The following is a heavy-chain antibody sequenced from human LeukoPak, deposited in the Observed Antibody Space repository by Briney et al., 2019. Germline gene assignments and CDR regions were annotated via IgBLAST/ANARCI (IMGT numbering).Heavy chain of an antibody. CDR2: ITGSGSTT. D-gene: IGHD4-17*01. CDR3: GKDPNGDYVGAFDFQR. CDR1: GFTFRNYA. V-gene: IGHV3-23*01. Sequence: GGSLRLSCAASGFTFRNYAVVWVRQAPGKGLEWVSAITGSGSTTYYADSVRGRFTIYRDNSKNTLYLQMNSLRGEDTAVYYCGKDPNGDYVGAFDFQRWGQSTLVTVSS. J-gene: IGHJ1*01.